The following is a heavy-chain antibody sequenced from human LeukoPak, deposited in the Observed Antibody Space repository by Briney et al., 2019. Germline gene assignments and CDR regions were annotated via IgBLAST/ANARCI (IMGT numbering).Heavy chain of an antibody. CDR3: AKVISSRHHDAFDI. CDR1: GFTFDDYA. D-gene: IGHD6-6*01. V-gene: IGHV3-23*01. J-gene: IGHJ3*02. Sequence: GRSLRLSCAASGFTFDDYAMHWVRHTPGKGLEWVSAISGSGGSTYYADSVKGRFTISRDNSKNTLYLQMNSLRAEDTAVYYCAKVISSRHHDAFDIWGQGTMVTVSS. CDR2: ISGSGGST.